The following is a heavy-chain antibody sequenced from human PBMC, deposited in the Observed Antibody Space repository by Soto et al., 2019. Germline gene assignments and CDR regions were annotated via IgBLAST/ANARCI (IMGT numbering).Heavy chain of an antibody. CDR3: ARASERYCSSTSCSINWFDP. CDR2: IYYSGST. V-gene: IGHV4-31*03. D-gene: IGHD2-2*01. J-gene: IGHJ5*02. CDR1: GGSISSGVYY. Sequence: SETLSLTCTVSGGSISSGVYYWSWIRQHPGKGLEWIGYIYYSGSTYYNPSLKSRVTISVDTSKNQFSLKLSSVTAADTAVYYCARASERYCSSTSCSINWFDPWGQGTLVTAPQ.